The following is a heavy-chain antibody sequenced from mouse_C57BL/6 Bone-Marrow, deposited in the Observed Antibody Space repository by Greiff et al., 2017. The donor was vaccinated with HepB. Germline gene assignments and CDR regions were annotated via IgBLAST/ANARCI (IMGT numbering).Heavy chain of an antibody. J-gene: IGHJ4*01. D-gene: IGHD2-3*01. CDR3: AKGGDGYFSYAMDY. Sequence: VMLVESGPGLVAPSQSLSITCTVSGFSLTSYGVSWVRQPPGKGLEWLGVIWGDGSTNYHSALISRLSISKDNSKSQVFLKLNRLQTEDTATYYCAKGGDGYFSYAMDYWGQGTSVTVSS. CDR2: IWGDGST. V-gene: IGHV2-3*01. CDR1: GFSLTSYG.